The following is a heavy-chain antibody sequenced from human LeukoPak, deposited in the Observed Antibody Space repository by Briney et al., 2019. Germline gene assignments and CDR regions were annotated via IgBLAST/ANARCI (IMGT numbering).Heavy chain of an antibody. V-gene: IGHV3-48*01. D-gene: IGHD2/OR15-2a*01. CDR3: ASSTRSGPLDY. Sequence: GGSLRLSCAASGFSFSIYSMNWVRQAPGKGLEWVSYIDSRGGTIYYADSVKGRFTISRDNAKNSLYLQMNSLRAEDTAVYYCASSTRSGPLDYWGQGTLVTVSS. CDR2: IDSRGGTI. CDR1: GFSFSIYS. J-gene: IGHJ4*02.